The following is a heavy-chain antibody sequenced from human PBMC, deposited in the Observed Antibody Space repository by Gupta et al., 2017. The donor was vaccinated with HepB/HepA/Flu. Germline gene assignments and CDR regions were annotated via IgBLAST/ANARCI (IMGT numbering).Heavy chain of an antibody. D-gene: IGHD6-13*01. CDR3: AREGPLASAVPLDY. CDR2: INDIGST. V-gene: IGHV4-34*02. CDR1: GGSFSGYY. Sequence: QVQLQQWGAGLLTPSETLSLTCAVYGGSFSGYYWTWIRQPPGKGLEWIGEINDIGSTNYNPSLKSRVTISIDTSKNQFSLKLTYVTAADTAVYYCAREGPLASAVPLDYWGQGTLVIVSS. J-gene: IGHJ4*02.